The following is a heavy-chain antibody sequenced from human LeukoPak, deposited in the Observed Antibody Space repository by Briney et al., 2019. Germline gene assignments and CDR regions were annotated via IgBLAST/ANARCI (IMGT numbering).Heavy chain of an antibody. CDR3: ARTWGWCSGGSCYDAFDI. V-gene: IGHV5-51*01. CDR1: GYSFTSYW. D-gene: IGHD2-15*01. CDR2: IYPGDSDT. Sequence: GESLKISCKGSGYSFTSYWIGWVRPMPGKGLEWMGIIYPGDSDTRYSPSFQGQVTISADKSISTAYLQWSSLKASDTAMYYCARTWGWCSGGSCYDAFDIWGQGTMVTVSS. J-gene: IGHJ3*02.